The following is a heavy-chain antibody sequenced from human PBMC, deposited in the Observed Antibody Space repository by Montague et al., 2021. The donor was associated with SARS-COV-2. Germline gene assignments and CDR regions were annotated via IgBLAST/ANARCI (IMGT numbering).Heavy chain of an antibody. J-gene: IGHJ4*02. CDR1: GDSVSSNIAT. V-gene: IGHV6-1*01. D-gene: IGHD4-11*01. CDR3: ARIPVDSKYYFDF. Sequence: CAISGDSVSSNIATWNWIRQSPSRGLEWLGRTYYRSKWYNDYAESVKSRITIDTDTSKHQFSLHLNSVTPEDTAVYYCARIPVDSKYYFDFWGQGTLVTVSS. CDR2: TYYRSKWYN.